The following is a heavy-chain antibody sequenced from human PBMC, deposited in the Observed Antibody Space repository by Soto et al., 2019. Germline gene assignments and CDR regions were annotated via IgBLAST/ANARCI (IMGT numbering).Heavy chain of an antibody. J-gene: IGHJ4*02. CDR3: AHRLRWLANFDY. D-gene: IGHD6-19*01. Sequence: SGPTLVNPTQTLTLTCTFSGFPLTTSGVGVGWIRQPPGKALEWLALIYWNDEKRYSPSLKNRLTITKDTSRNQVVLTMTNMDPVDTATYYCAHRLRWLANFDYWGQGTLVTVSS. V-gene: IGHV2-5*01. CDR1: GFPLTTSGVG. CDR2: IYWNDEK.